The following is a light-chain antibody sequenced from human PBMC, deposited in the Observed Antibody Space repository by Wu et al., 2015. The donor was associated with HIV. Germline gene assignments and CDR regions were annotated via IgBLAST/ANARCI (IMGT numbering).Light chain of an antibody. CDR3: QQLTGYPIT. Sequence: DVQLTQSPSFLSASVGDRVTITCRASQGISSYLAWYQQKSGRAPKLLIYAASTLQSGVPSRFSGSGSGTQFTLTITSLQPEDFATYYCQQLTGYPITFGGGTKGGDQ. CDR1: QGISSY. V-gene: IGKV1-9*01. J-gene: IGKJ4*01. CDR2: AAS.